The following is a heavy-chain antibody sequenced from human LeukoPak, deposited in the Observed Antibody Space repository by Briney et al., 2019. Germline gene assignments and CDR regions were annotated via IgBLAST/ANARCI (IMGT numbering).Heavy chain of an antibody. D-gene: IGHD3-22*01. CDR3: AREWTSGDGSGYPYYFDY. CDR2: IYTSGVT. V-gene: IGHV4-4*07. Sequence: SETLSLACTVSGGSMSSFYWDWIRQPAGKGLQWIGRIYTSGVTNYNPSLKSRVTMSVDTFKNQFSLKLSSVTAADTAVYYCAREWTSGDGSGYPYYFDYWGPGTLVTVSS. J-gene: IGHJ4*02. CDR1: GGSMSSFY.